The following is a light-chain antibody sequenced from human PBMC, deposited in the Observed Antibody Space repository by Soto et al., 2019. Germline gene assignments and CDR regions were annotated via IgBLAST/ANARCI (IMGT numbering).Light chain of an antibody. V-gene: IGKV3-15*01. Sequence: EIVMTQSPAALSLSPGERATLSCRASQTIGSNLAWLQQKPGQAPRLLIYRASTRATGVPARFSGSGSGTEFTLTISSLQSEDFAVYYCQQYGSSPRTFGQGTKVDIK. J-gene: IGKJ1*01. CDR1: QTIGSN. CDR2: RAS. CDR3: QQYGSSPRT.